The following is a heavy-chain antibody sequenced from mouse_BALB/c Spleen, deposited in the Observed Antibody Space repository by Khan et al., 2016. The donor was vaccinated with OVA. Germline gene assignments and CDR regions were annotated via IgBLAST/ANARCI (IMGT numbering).Heavy chain of an antibody. CDR2: INPSNGGT. D-gene: IGHD3-2*01. CDR1: DYTFSSYY. V-gene: IGHV1S81*02. Sequence: QVQLKQSGAELVKPGASVKLSCKASDYTFSSYYMSWLKQRPGQGLEWIGEINPSNGGTNFNENFKSKATLTVDKSSSTAYIQLSSLTSEDSAVYYCTRRGTARATLWFAYWGQGTLVTVSA. CDR3: TRRGTARATLWFAY. J-gene: IGHJ3*01.